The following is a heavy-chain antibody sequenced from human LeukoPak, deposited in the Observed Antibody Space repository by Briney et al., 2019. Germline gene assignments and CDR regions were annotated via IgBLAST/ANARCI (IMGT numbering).Heavy chain of an antibody. CDR3: ARDQDWNDATPFDY. Sequence: GGSLRLSCAASGFIFSSYAMHWVRQAPGKGLEWVAVISYDGSNKYYADSVKGRFTISRDNSKNTLYLQMNSLRAEDTAVHYCARDQDWNDATPFDYWGQGTLVTVSS. CDR2: ISYDGSNK. D-gene: IGHD1-1*01. CDR1: GFIFSSYA. V-gene: IGHV3-30*04. J-gene: IGHJ4*02.